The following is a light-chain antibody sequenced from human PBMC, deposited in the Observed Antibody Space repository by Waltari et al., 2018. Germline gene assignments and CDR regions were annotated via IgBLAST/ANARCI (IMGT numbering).Light chain of an antibody. CDR2: SAS. Sequence: EIAMTQSPATLSVYPGERATLSCRASQSLGSNLAWYQQKPGQAPRLLIYSASTRATGIPARFSGSGSGTEFTLTISSLQSEDFAIYYCQQYNDWPPTWTFGQGTKVEIK. CDR1: QSLGSN. V-gene: IGKV3-15*01. CDR3: QQYNDWPPTWT. J-gene: IGKJ1*01.